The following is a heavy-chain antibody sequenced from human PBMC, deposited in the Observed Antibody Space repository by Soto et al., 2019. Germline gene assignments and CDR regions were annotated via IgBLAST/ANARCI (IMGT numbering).Heavy chain of an antibody. CDR2: ISSSSSYI. CDR3: ASRDIYDILTGYSPGAFDI. J-gene: IGHJ3*02. Sequence: GGSLRLSCAASGFTFSSYIMNWVRQAPGKGLEWVSSISSSSSYIYYADSVKGRFTISRDNAKNSLYLQMNSLRAEDTAVYYCASRDIYDILTGYSPGAFDIWGQGTMVTVSS. CDR1: GFTFSSYI. D-gene: IGHD3-9*01. V-gene: IGHV3-21*01.